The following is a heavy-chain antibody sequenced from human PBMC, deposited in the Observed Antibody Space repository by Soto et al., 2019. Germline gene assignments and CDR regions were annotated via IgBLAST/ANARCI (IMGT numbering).Heavy chain of an antibody. CDR2: ISGGGDTT. Sequence: EVQLLESGGGLVQPGGSLRLSCAASGFTFNNYAMTWVRQAPGKGLEWVSAISGGGDTTSYADSVKGRFTVSRDGSKNTLYLQMSSLRAEDTALYYCAKGRGGSGSLTPSVDLWGQGTLVTVSS. J-gene: IGHJ4*02. V-gene: IGHV3-23*01. D-gene: IGHD3-10*01. CDR1: GFTFNNYA. CDR3: AKGRGGSGSLTPSVDL.